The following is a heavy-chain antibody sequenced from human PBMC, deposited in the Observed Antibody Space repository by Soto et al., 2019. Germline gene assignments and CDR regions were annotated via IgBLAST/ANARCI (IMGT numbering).Heavy chain of an antibody. D-gene: IGHD3-3*01. CDR1: GDSVSSNSAA. CDR3: ARAIPLSRITIFGVVIHTNWFAP. V-gene: IGHV6-1*01. J-gene: IGHJ5*02. CDR2: TYYRSKWYN. Sequence: PSQTLSLTCAISGDSVSSNSAAWNWIRQSPSRGLEWLGRTYYRSKWYNDYAVSVKSRITINPDTSKNQFSLQLNSVTPEDTAVDYCARAIPLSRITIFGVVIHTNWFAPGGQGTLVTVSS.